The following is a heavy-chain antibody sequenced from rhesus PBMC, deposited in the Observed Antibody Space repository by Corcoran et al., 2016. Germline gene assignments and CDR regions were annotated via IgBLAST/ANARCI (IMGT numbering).Heavy chain of an antibody. CDR2: MNSGGGST. J-gene: IGHJ4*01. Sequence: EVQLVETGGGLVQPGGSLKLSCAASGFTFSSYGMSWVRQAPGKGLEWVSAMNSGGGSTYSASSVRGRFTTSRDNSKNTLSLQMNSLRAEDTAVYYCAKPKYCTGSGCPYFDYWGQGVLVTVSS. CDR3: AKPKYCTGSGCPYFDY. CDR1: GFTFSSYG. V-gene: IGHV3S5*01. D-gene: IGHD2-21*01.